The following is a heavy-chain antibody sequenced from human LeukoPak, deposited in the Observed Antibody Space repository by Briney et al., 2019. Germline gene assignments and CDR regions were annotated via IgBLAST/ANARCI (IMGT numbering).Heavy chain of an antibody. V-gene: IGHV1-18*04. Sequence: GASVKVSCKASGYTFTSYYMHWVRQAPGQGLEWMGWISAYNGNTNYAQKLQGRVTMTTDTSTSTAYMELRSLRSDDTAVYYCARDSLRQWLVQNPFDYWGQGTLVTVSS. D-gene: IGHD6-19*01. CDR1: GYTFTSYY. CDR2: ISAYNGNT. CDR3: ARDSLRQWLVQNPFDY. J-gene: IGHJ4*02.